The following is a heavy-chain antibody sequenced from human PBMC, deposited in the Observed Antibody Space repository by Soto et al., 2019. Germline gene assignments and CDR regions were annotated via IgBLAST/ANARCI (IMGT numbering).Heavy chain of an antibody. CDR1: GYRFASYA. J-gene: IGHJ5*02. CDR2: ISAYNGNT. CDR3: ARERVALVRGPQNWFDP. V-gene: IGHV1-18*01. Sequence: QVHLVQSGGEVKKTGASVTVSCKSSGYRFASYAIGWVRQAPGQGLERVGWISAYNGNTRYAQKLQGRVTMTTDTSTSTAYMELRSMKSDDTAVYYCARERVALVRGPQNWFDPWGQGTLVTVSS. D-gene: IGHD3-10*01.